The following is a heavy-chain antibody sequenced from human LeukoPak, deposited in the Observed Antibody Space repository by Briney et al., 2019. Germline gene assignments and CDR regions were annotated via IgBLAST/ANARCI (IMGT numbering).Heavy chain of an antibody. CDR1: GYTLTELS. CDR3: ATDYLVPRYCSGGSCYGFDY. J-gene: IGHJ4*02. CDR2: VYPEDGET. D-gene: IGHD2-15*01. Sequence: GASVTVSCTVSGYTLTELSMHWVRQAPGKGLEWMGGVYPEDGETIYAQKFQGRVTMTEDTSTDTAYMELSSLRSEDTAVYYCATDYLVPRYCSGGSCYGFDYWGQGTLVTVSS. V-gene: IGHV1-24*01.